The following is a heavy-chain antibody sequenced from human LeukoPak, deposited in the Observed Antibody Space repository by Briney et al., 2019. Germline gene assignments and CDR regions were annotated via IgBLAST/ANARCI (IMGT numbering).Heavy chain of an antibody. V-gene: IGHV3-74*01. J-gene: IGHJ6*02. CDR3: ARRGTGHGMDV. CDR2: INNDGSSA. D-gene: IGHD1-1*01. Sequence: GGSLRLSCAASGFTSNNYWIHWVRQVPGKGLVWVSRINNDGSSASYVDSAKGRFTISRDNAKNTLFLQMNSLRAEDTAVYYCARRGTGHGMDVWGQGTTVIVSS. CDR1: GFTSNNYW.